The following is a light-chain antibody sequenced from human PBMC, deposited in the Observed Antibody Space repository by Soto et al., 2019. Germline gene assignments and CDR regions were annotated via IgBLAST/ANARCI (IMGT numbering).Light chain of an antibody. CDR2: GAS. CDR3: QQYGSSPLHVYT. V-gene: IGKV3-20*01. Sequence: EIVLTQSPGTLSLSPGERATLSCRASQSVSSSYLAWYQQKPGQAPRLLIYGASSRATGIPDRFSGSGSGTDFTLTISRLEPEDFAVYYCQQYGSSPLHVYTFGQGTKLEIK. CDR1: QSVSSSY. J-gene: IGKJ2*01.